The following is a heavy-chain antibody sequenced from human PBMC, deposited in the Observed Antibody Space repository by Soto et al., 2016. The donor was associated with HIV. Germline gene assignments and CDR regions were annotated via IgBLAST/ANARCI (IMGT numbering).Heavy chain of an antibody. D-gene: IGHD6-13*01. CDR1: GGTFSNSA. CDR3: ARDEYSNTWYPRDSYYYYMDV. CDR2: IIPILGIT. V-gene: IGHV1-69*10. Sequence: QVQLVQSGAEVKKPGSSVKVSCKASGGTFSNSAISWVRQAPGQGLEWMGGIIPILGITNYAQKFQGRVTISADKFTTTVYLQLNSLRSEDTAVYYCARDEYSNTWYPRDSYYYYMDVWGEGTTVTVSS. J-gene: IGHJ6*03.